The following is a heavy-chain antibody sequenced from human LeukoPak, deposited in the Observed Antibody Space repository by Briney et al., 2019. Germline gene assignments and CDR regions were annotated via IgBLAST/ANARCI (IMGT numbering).Heavy chain of an antibody. CDR1: GFTFSSYS. D-gene: IGHD7-27*01. V-gene: IGHV3-48*01. Sequence: GGSLRLSCAASGFTFSSYSMNWVRQAPGKGLEWVSYISSSSSTIYYADSVKGRFTISRDNAKNSLYLQMNSLRAEDTAVYYCARDGATGDYYYYMDVWGKGTTVTVSS. CDR2: ISSSSSTI. CDR3: ARDGATGDYYYYMDV. J-gene: IGHJ6*03.